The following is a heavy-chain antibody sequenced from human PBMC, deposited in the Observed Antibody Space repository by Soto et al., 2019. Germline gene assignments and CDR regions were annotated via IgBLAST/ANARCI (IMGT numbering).Heavy chain of an antibody. Sequence: QVQLVQSGAEVKKPGSSVKVSCKSSGGTFSTYAISWVRQAPGQGLERMGAVIPIFRSANYAQKFQGRVTITADELPTTAYMELSSLRSDDTATYFCARRDSKYDSAGYPPFDSWGQGTLVTVSS. J-gene: IGHJ5*01. D-gene: IGHD3-22*01. CDR2: VIPIFRSA. CDR1: GGTFSTYA. V-gene: IGHV1-69*01. CDR3: ARRDSKYDSAGYPPFDS.